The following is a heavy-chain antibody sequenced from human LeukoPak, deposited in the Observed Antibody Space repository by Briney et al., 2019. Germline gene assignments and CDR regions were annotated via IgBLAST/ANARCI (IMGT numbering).Heavy chain of an antibody. CDR3: ASTNYYDSSGYYYGYFDY. V-gene: IGHV1-69*06. J-gene: IGHJ4*02. CDR1: GYTFTSYG. CDR2: IIPIFGTA. D-gene: IGHD3-22*01. Sequence: ASVKVSCKASGYTFTSYGISWVRQAPGQGLEWMGGIIPIFGTANYAQKFQGRVTITADKSTSTAYMELSSLRSEDTAVYYCASTNYYDSSGYYYGYFDYWGQGTLVTVSS.